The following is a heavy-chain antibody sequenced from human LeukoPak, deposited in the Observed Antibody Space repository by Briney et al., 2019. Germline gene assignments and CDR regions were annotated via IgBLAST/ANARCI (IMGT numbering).Heavy chain of an antibody. V-gene: IGHV3-21*01. CDR1: GFTFTSYT. CDR2: IGTTSTFI. CDR3: AKAHPGFDY. Sequence: GGSLRLSCAASGFTFTSYTMNWVRQAPGKGLEWVASIGTTSTFIRYADSVKGRFTISRDNAQDSLFLQMNSLGAEDTAVYYCAKAHPGFDYWGQGVLVTVSS. J-gene: IGHJ4*02.